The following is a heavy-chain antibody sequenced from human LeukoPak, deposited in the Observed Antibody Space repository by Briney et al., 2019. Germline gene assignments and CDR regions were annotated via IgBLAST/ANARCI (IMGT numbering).Heavy chain of an antibody. CDR1: GFTFSIYG. CDR2: ISSSSSYI. CDR3: ARNQRSSSPHFDY. D-gene: IGHD6-6*01. J-gene: IGHJ4*02. V-gene: IGHV3-21*01. Sequence: GGSLRLSCAASGFTFSIYGMSWVRQAPGKGLEWVSSISSSSSYIYYADSLKGQFTVSRDNSKNSLFLQMHSLRAEDTAVYYCARNQRSSSPHFDYWGQGTLVTVSS.